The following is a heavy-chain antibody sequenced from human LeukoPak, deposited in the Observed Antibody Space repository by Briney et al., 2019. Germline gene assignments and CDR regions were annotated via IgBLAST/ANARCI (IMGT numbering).Heavy chain of an antibody. CDR1: GFTFSSYG. Sequence: PGGSLRLSCAASGFTFSSYGMHWVRQAPGKGLEWVSGILGGAGSTYYAGSVKGRFTISRDNSKNTLYLQMNSLRAEDTAVYYCAHGTMYQLDYWGQGTLVTVSS. CDR3: AHGTMYQLDY. D-gene: IGHD2-2*01. J-gene: IGHJ4*02. CDR2: ILGGAGST. V-gene: IGHV3-23*01.